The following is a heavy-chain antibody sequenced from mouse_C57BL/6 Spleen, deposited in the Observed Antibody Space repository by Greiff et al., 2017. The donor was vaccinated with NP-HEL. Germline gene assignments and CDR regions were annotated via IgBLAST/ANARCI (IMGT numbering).Heavy chain of an antibody. V-gene: IGHV1-22*01. CDR1: GYTFTDYN. Sequence: EVQLQQSGPELVKPGASVKMSCKASGYTFTDYNMHWVKQSHGKSLEWIGYINPNNGGTSYNQTFKGKATLTVNKSSSTAYMELRSLTSEDSAVYYCAREGITTGVGRTWFAYWGQGTLVTVSA. D-gene: IGHD1-1*01. CDR3: AREGITTGVGRTWFAY. CDR2: INPNNGGT. J-gene: IGHJ3*01.